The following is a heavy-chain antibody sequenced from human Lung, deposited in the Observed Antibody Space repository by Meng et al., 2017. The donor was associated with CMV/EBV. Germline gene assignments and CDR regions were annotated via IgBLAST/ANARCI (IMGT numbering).Heavy chain of an antibody. D-gene: IGHD1-26*01. CDR3: ARGPYSGSYDFDY. Sequence: ASXXVSXKASGYTFTSYGISWVRQAPGQGLEWMGWISAYNGNTNYAQKLQGRVTMTTDTSTSTAYMELRSLRSDDTAVYYCARGPYSGSYDFDYWGQGTXVNGAS. CDR1: GYTFTSYG. CDR2: ISAYNGNT. V-gene: IGHV1-18*01. J-gene: IGHJ4*02.